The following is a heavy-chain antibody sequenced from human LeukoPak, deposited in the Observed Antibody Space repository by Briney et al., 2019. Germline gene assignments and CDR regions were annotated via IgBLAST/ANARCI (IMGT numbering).Heavy chain of an antibody. CDR1: GFIFSSYS. V-gene: IGHV3-21*01. CDR3: ARGQYYYDSSGYLLDY. Sequence: GGSLRLSCAASGFIFSSYSMNWVRQAPGKGLERVSSISSSSYIYYADSVKGRFTISRDNAKNSLYLQMNSLRAEDTAVYYCARGQYYYDSSGYLLDYWGQGSLVTVSS. J-gene: IGHJ4*02. D-gene: IGHD3-22*01. CDR2: ISSSSYI.